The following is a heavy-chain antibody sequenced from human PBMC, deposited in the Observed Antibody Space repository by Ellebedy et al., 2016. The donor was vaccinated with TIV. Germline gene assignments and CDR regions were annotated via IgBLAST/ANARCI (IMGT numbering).Heavy chain of an antibody. CDR3: ARESVRYFDWDY. D-gene: IGHD3-9*01. CDR2: INTDGSST. Sequence: PGGSLRLSCVASGFTLSGYWMHWVRQVPGKGLVWLARINTDGSSTSYADSVEGRFTISRDNAKTTRYLEMGGLRSDDTAVYYCARESVRYFDWDYWGQGTLVAV. CDR1: GFTLSGYW. V-gene: IGHV3-74*01. J-gene: IGHJ4*02.